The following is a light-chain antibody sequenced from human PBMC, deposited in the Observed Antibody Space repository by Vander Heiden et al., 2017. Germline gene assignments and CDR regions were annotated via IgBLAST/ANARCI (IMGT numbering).Light chain of an antibody. Sequence: NFVLTQPHSLSESPGKTVTISCTRSSGSIADNYVHWYQQHPGGSPTTVILENNHRPSGVPGRFSGSIDRSSNSASLTISGLKTEDESDYYCQSYGATNVVFGGGTKLTVL. CDR2: ENN. J-gene: IGLJ3*02. CDR1: SGSIADNY. CDR3: QSYGATNVV. V-gene: IGLV6-57*01.